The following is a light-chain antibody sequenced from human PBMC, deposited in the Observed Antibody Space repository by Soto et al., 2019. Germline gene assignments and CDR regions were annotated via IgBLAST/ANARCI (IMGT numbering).Light chain of an antibody. Sequence: QAVVTQPPSASGTPGQRVAISCSGSSSNIGSNFVYWYQQLPGKAPKLLIFNNNQRPSGVPDRFSGSKAGTSASLAISGLRSEDEADYYCASWDDSLSGPVFGGGTKLTVL. J-gene: IGLJ3*02. CDR1: SSNIGSNF. V-gene: IGLV1-47*02. CDR3: ASWDDSLSGPV. CDR2: NNN.